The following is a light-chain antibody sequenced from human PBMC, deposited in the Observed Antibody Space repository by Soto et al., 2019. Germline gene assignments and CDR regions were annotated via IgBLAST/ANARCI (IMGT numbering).Light chain of an antibody. J-gene: IGKJ1*01. CDR3: QDYSSYSRT. V-gene: IGKV1-5*03. CDR2: KAS. CDR1: HSVSSW. Sequence: DIQMTQSPSTLSASVGDRVTITCRASHSVSSWLAWYLQKPGKAPKLLIYKASTVQSGVPSRFSGSGSGTEFTLTISSLQPDDFATYYCQDYSSYSRTFGQGTRVQI.